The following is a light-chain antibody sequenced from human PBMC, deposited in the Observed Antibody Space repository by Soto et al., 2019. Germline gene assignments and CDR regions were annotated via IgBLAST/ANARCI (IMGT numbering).Light chain of an antibody. CDR1: SSNIGAGYD. CDR3: QSYDSSLSGDV. V-gene: IGLV1-40*01. CDR2: GNY. J-gene: IGLJ7*01. Sequence: QSVLTQPPSVSGAPGQGVTISCTGSSSNIGAGYDVHWYQHLPGTAPKLLIYGNYYRSSGVPARFSGSKSGTSASLAITGLQPEDEAYYYCQSYDSSLSGDVFGGGTQLTVL.